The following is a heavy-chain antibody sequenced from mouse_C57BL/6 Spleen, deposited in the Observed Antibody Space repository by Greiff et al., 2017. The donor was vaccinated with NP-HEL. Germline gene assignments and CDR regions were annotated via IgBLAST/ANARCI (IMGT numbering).Heavy chain of an antibody. J-gene: IGHJ1*03. CDR2: INPYNGGT. D-gene: IGHD1-1*01. CDR1: GYTFTDYY. V-gene: IGHV1-19*01. Sequence: VQLQQSGPVLVKPGASVKMSCKASGYTFTDYYMNWVKQSHGKSLEWIGVINPYNGGTSYNQKFKGKATLTVDKSSSTAYMELNSLTSEDSAVYYCAAGITTVVEYFDVWGTGTTVTVSS. CDR3: AAGITTVVEYFDV.